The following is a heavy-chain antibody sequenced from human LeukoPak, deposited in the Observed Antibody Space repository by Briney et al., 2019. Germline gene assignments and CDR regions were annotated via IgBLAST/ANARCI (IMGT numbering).Heavy chain of an antibody. Sequence: ASVKVSCKASGYTFTGYYMHWVRQAPGQGLEWMGWINPNSGGTNYAQKFQGRVTMTRDTSISTAYMELSRLRSDDTAVYYCARVPHPITMVRGVIVWFDPWGQGTLDTVSS. CDR1: GYTFTGYY. D-gene: IGHD3-10*01. V-gene: IGHV1-2*02. J-gene: IGHJ5*02. CDR2: INPNSGGT. CDR3: ARVPHPITMVRGVIVWFDP.